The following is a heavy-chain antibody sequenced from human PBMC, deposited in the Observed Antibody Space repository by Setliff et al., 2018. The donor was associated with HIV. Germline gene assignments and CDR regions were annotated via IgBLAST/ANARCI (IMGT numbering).Heavy chain of an antibody. CDR3: ARDRHYSGLGSYGP. CDR2: IFRSGTT. Sequence: PPETLSLTCTLSGGSFGDYHWSWIRQPAGRGLEWIGRIFRSGTTDYKFSLKSRVTISIDTSRNQFSLRLTSVTAEDTAVYYCARDRHYSGLGSYGPWGPGTLVTVSS. J-gene: IGHJ5*02. CDR1: GGSFGDYH. V-gene: IGHV4-4*07. D-gene: IGHD3-10*01.